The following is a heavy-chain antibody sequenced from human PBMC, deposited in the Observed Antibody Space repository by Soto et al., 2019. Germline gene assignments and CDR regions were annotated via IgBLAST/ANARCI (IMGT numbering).Heavy chain of an antibody. J-gene: IGHJ3*02. Sequence: GGSLRLSCAASGFTFSSYAMSWVRQAPGKGLEWVSAISGSGGSTYYADSVKGRFTISRDNSKNTLYLQMNSLRAEDTAVYYCAKLYYDILTGYPPVASHAFDIWGQGTMVTVSS. D-gene: IGHD3-9*01. CDR2: ISGSGGST. CDR1: GFTFSSYA. V-gene: IGHV3-23*01. CDR3: AKLYYDILTGYPPVASHAFDI.